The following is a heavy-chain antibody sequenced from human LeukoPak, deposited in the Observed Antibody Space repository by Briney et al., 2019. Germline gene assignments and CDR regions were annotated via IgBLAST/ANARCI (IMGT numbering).Heavy chain of an antibody. V-gene: IGHV3-30*02. CDR3: AKARYSGSPALDF. D-gene: IGHD1-26*01. CDR2: TRYDESKT. CDR1: GLSFSTSG. J-gene: IGHJ4*02. Sequence: PGGSLRLSCVASGLSFSTSGMHWVRQAPGKGLDWVAFTRYDESKTFYGDSVRGRFTISRDNSKNTLYLQMNSLTTDGSAVYYCAKARYSGSPALDFWGQGTLVTVSS.